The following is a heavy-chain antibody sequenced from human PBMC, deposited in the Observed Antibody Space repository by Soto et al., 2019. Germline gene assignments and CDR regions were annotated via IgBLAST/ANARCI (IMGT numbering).Heavy chain of an antibody. D-gene: IGHD2-2*01. CDR1: GYTFSTYS. Sequence: QVQLVQSGAEVKKPVASVKVSCKASGYTFSTYSRQWLRQAPGQGLEWIGWINPGNGDTKYSPKFKGRVTITRDTSARTTYMELSSLGSEDTAVYYCAKGGYCSDTSCWSWVDPWGHGILVTVSS. CDR3: AKGGYCSDTSCWSWVDP. J-gene: IGHJ5*02. V-gene: IGHV1-3*01. CDR2: INPGNGDT.